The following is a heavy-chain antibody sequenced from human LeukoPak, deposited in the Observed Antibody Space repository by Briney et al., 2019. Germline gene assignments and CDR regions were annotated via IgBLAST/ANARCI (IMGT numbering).Heavy chain of an antibody. V-gene: IGHV3-23*01. CDR3: AKSMTLQWRGFFDL. D-gene: IGHD6-19*01. Sequence: PGGSLRLSRAASGFTFSSYAMSWVRQAPGKGLEWVSAISGSGGSTYYADSVRGRFTISRDNSKNTLYLQKNSLRADDTAIYYCAKSMTLQWRGFFDLWGRGTHVTVSS. CDR2: ISGSGGST. J-gene: IGHJ2*01. CDR1: GFTFSSYA.